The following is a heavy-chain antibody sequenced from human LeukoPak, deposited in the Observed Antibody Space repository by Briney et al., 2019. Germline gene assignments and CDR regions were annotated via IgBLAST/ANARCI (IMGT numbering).Heavy chain of an antibody. Sequence: GGSLRLSCAASGFIFSHYGMHWVRQAPGKGLEWVAVIQNDASTENFADSVKGRFTISRDNSKNTLDLQMSSLRADDTAVYYCARSQLGGDYWGQGTLVTVSS. D-gene: IGHD6-6*01. J-gene: IGHJ4*02. CDR1: GFIFSHYG. V-gene: IGHV3-33*05. CDR3: ARSQLGGDY. CDR2: IQNDASTE.